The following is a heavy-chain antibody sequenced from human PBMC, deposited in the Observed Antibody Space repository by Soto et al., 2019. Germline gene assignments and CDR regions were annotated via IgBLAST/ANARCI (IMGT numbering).Heavy chain of an antibody. D-gene: IGHD2-21*01. V-gene: IGHV3-23*01. J-gene: IGHJ4*02. CDR1: GFTFSNYA. CDR2: ITDTITDSVLRI. Sequence: GGSLRLSCAASGFTFSNYAMSWVRQAPGKGLEWVSTITDTITDSVLRIYYADSVKGRFTISRDNSKNTLYLQMNSLRTEDTAVYYPATHPHCSFADWGQGTLVTVSS. CDR3: ATHPHCSFAD.